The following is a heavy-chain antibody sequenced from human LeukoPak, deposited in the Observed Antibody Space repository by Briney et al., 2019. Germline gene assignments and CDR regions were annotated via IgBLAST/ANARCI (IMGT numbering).Heavy chain of an antibody. CDR3: ARDLAGGTDYCTNGVCSGGY. V-gene: IGHV1-69*01. D-gene: IGHD2-8*01. J-gene: IGHJ4*02. CDR2: IIPIFGTA. CDR1: GGTFSSYA. Sequence: SVKVSCKASGGTFSSYAISWVRQAPGQGLEWMGGIIPIFGTAHYAQKFQGRVTITADESPSTAYMELSSLRSEDTAVYYCARDLAGGTDYCTNGVCSGGYWGQGTLVTVSS.